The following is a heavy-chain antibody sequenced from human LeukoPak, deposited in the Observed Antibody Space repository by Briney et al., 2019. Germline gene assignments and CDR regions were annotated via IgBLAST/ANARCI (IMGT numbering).Heavy chain of an antibody. CDR3: AKDRVVVVVAATYGAFDI. V-gene: IGHV3-23*01. CDR2: LTGSGGGT. D-gene: IGHD2-15*01. Sequence: PGGSLRLSCAASGFTVNNKYMSWVRQAPGKGLEWVSALTGSGGGTYYADSVKGRFTISRDNSKNTLYLQMNSLRPEDTAIYYCAKDRVVVVVAATYGAFDIWGHGTMVTVSS. CDR1: GFTVNNKY. J-gene: IGHJ3*02.